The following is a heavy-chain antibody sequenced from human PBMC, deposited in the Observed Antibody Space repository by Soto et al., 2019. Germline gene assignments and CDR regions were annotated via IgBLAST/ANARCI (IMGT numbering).Heavy chain of an antibody. CDR3: ARGYGDILTGYYRWYFDY. V-gene: IGHV4-30-4*01. D-gene: IGHD3-9*01. Sequence: SETLSLTCPVSGGSISSGDYYWSWIRQPPGKGLEWIGYIYYSGSTYYNPSLKSRVTISVDTSKNQFSLKLSSVTAADTAVYYCARGYGDILTGYYRWYFDYWGQGTLVTVSS. CDR2: IYYSGST. CDR1: GGSISSGDYY. J-gene: IGHJ4*02.